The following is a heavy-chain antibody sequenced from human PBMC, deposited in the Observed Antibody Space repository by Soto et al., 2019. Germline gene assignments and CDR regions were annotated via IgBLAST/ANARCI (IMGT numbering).Heavy chain of an antibody. Sequence: QVLLVQSGSEVKKPGASVKVSCKASGYTFTNYGMSWVRQAPGQGLEWMGWISAYNGNTNHAQNFQGRVTMTTDTSTNTAYMELRSLRSDDTAVYYCARCYCSVGSCYSCWHFDLWGRGALVTVSS. CDR1: GYTFTNYG. J-gene: IGHJ2*01. D-gene: IGHD2-15*01. CDR2: ISAYNGNT. CDR3: ARCYCSVGSCYSCWHFDL. V-gene: IGHV1-18*01.